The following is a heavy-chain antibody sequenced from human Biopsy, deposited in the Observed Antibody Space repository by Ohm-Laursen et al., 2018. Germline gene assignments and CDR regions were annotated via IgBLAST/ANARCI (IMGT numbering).Heavy chain of an antibody. CDR1: GDNFNAYY. Sequence: SETVSCPAYGDNFNAYYMQWVRQAPGHGLEWMGWINPNNGGTNYAHKFQGRVTMTRDTSISTAYIHLSGPTSDDTAVYYCARLAYSEYRRDPLDVWGQGTMVTVSS. V-gene: IGHV1-2*02. CDR3: ARLAYSEYRRDPLDV. D-gene: IGHD5-18*01. J-gene: IGHJ3*01. CDR2: INPNNGGT.